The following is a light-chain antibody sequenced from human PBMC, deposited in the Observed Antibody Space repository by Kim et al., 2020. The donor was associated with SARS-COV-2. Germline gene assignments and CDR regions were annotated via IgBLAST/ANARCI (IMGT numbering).Light chain of an antibody. CDR1: RGHRSYA. V-gene: IGLV4-69*01. CDR3: QTWGTGIVV. CDR2: LNSDGSH. J-gene: IGLJ2*01. Sequence: SVKLTSPPSRGHRSYAIAWHQQQPEKGPRYLMKLNSDGSHSKGDGIPDRFSGSSSGAGRYLTISSLQSEDEADYYCQTWGTGIVVFGGGTQLTVL.